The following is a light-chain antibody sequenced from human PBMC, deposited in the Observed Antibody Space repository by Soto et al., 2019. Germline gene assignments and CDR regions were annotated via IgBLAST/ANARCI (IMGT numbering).Light chain of an antibody. CDR1: SDDIGAFKF. CDR2: EVS. V-gene: IGLV2-14*03. Sequence: QSALTQPASVSGSPGQSITISCTGTSDDIGAFKFVSWYQQHPGKAPKLLIYEVSRRPSGVSDRFSGSRSGNTASLTVSGLQAEDESDFYCTSYTTANTLVFGTGTKLTFL. J-gene: IGLJ1*01. CDR3: TSYTTANTLV.